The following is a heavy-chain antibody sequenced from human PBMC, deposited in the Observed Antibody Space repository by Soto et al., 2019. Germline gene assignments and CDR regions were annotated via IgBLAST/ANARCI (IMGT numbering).Heavy chain of an antibody. Sequence: SQTLSLTCAISGDSVSSNSAAWNWIRQSPARGLEWLGRTYYRSKWYSYYAPSVKSRITIKPDTSKNQFSLKLSSVTAADTAVYYCARSVWWLCSGGSCYSPYYFDYWGQGTLVTVSS. J-gene: IGHJ4*02. D-gene: IGHD2-15*01. CDR2: TYYRSKWYS. CDR1: GDSVSSNSAA. CDR3: ARSVWWLCSGGSCYSPYYFDY. V-gene: IGHV6-1*01.